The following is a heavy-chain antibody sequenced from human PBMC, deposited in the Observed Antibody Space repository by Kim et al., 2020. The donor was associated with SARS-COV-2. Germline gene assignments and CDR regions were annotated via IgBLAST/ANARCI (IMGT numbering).Heavy chain of an antibody. CDR2: IYYSGST. Sequence: SETLSLTCTVSGGSISSSSYYWGWIRQPPGKGLEWIGSIYYSGSTYYNPSLKSRVTISVDTSKNQFSLKLSSVTAADTAVYYCARRRNNNWFDPWGQGTLVTVSS. CDR3: ARRRNNNWFDP. CDR1: GGSISSSSYY. V-gene: IGHV4-39*01. J-gene: IGHJ5*02.